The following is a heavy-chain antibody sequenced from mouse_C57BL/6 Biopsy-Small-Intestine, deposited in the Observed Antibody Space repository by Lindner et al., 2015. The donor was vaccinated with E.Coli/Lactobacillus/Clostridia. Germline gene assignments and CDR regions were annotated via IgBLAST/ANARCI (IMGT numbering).Heavy chain of an antibody. Sequence: VQLQESGPELVKPGASVKISCKASGYAFSSSWMNWVKQRPGKGLEWIGRIYPGDGDTNYNGKFKGKATLTADKSSSTAYMELRSLTSEDSAVYFCASRELTGTFAYWGQGTLVTVSA. CDR2: IYPGDGDT. CDR1: GYAFSSSW. D-gene: IGHD4-1*01. J-gene: IGHJ3*01. CDR3: ASRELTGTFAY. V-gene: IGHV1-82*01.